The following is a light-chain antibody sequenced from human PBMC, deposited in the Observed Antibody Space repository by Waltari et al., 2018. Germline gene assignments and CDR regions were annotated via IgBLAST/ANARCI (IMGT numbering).Light chain of an antibody. CDR3: AAWDDSLNGRWV. Sequence: QSEMSQPPSVSGTPGQTVTISCSGSSSNVGSNVVNWYQQLPGTAPKLLIYRNDQRPSGVPDRFSGSKSGTSASLAISGLQSEDEADYYCAAWDDSLNGRWVFGAGTKLTVL. J-gene: IGLJ2*01. CDR1: SSNVGSNV. CDR2: RND. V-gene: IGLV1-44*01.